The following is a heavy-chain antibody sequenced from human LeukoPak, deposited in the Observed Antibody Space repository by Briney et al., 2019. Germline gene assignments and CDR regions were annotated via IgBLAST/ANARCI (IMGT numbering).Heavy chain of an antibody. D-gene: IGHD1-26*01. CDR2: IYYSGST. V-gene: IGHV4-39*01. CDR3: ARHPSGSYGMPYYYYYYGMDV. CDR1: GGSISSSSYY. Sequence: SETLSLTCTVSGGSISSSSYYWGWIRQPPGKGLEWIGSIYYSGSTYYNPSLKSRVTISVDTSKNQFSLKLSSVTAADTAVYYCARHPSGSYGMPYYYYYYGMDVWDQGTTVTVSS. J-gene: IGHJ6*02.